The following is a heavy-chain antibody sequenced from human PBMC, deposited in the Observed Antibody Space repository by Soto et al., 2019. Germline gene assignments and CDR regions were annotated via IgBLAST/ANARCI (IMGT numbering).Heavy chain of an antibody. J-gene: IGHJ3*01. CDR3: ARGGTSGWLKGAYDV. V-gene: IGHV1-69*01. D-gene: IGHD6-13*01. CDR2: IIPMFGIP. CDR1: GGTLNKHA. Sequence: QVQLVQSVAEVKKPGSSVKVSCKASGGTLNKHAITWVRRAPGQGLEWLGGIIPMFGIPNYPQKFQGRVTITADDSTNTSHMELHSLTSDDTAVYYCARGGTSGWLKGAYDVWGQGTMVTVSS.